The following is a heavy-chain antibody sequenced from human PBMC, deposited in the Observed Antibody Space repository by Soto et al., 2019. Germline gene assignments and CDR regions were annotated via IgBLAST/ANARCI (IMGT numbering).Heavy chain of an antibody. J-gene: IGHJ4*02. CDR1: GYTFTSYY. CDR3: ARDNVDTAMVYYFDY. Sequence: GASVKVSCKASGYTFTSYYMHWVRQAPGQGLEWMGIINPSGGSTSYAQKFQGRVTMTRDTSTSTVYMELSSLRSEDTAVYYCARDNVDTAMVYYFDYWGQGTLVTVSS. CDR2: INPSGGST. D-gene: IGHD5-18*01. V-gene: IGHV1-46*01.